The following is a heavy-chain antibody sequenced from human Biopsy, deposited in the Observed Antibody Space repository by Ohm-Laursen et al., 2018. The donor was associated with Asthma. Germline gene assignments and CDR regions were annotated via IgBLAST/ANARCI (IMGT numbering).Heavy chain of an antibody. CDR3: ARVQKSPGDRWFDP. Sequence: ASVKVSCKASGYTFISYAIHWVRQAPGQRLEWMGWINANGGATVYAQKFQGRVTMTRDTSISTAYMELSRLTSDDTAVYYCARVQKSPGDRWFDPWGQGTLVTVSS. D-gene: IGHD7-27*01. CDR1: GYTFISYA. J-gene: IGHJ5*02. V-gene: IGHV1-2*02. CDR2: INANGGAT.